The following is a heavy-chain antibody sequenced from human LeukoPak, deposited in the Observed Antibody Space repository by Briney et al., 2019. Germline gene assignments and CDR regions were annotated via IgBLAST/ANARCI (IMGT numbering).Heavy chain of an antibody. Sequence: ASVQVSCKASGYTFTGYYMHWVRQAPGQGLEWMGWINPNSGGTKYAQKFQGRVTMTRDTSISTAYMELSRLRTDDTAVYYCAIDIYLGSSSSFDYWGQGTLVTVSS. V-gene: IGHV1-2*02. CDR1: GYTFTGYY. CDR2: INPNSGGT. D-gene: IGHD6-6*01. J-gene: IGHJ4*02. CDR3: AIDIYLGSSSSFDY.